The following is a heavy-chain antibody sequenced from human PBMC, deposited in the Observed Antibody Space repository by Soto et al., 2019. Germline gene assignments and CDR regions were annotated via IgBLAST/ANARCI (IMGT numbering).Heavy chain of an antibody. Sequence: PGESLKISCKVSGYSFTSYWIGWVRQMPGKGLEWMGIIYPGDSDTRYSPSFQGQVTISADKSISTAYLQWSSLKASDTAMYYCARCNLAAAGIGVAGLYYYGMDVWGQGTTVTVSS. V-gene: IGHV5-51*01. CDR2: IYPGDSDT. CDR1: GYSFTSYW. CDR3: ARCNLAAAGIGVAGLYYYGMDV. D-gene: IGHD6-13*01. J-gene: IGHJ6*02.